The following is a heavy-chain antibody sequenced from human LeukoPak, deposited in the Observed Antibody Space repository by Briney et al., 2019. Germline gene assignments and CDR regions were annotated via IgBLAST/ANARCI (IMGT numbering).Heavy chain of an antibody. CDR3: ARDPARAARVFYHYYGMDV. J-gene: IGHJ6*02. CDR2: SSSSSSTI. V-gene: IGHV3-48*01. CDR1: GFTFSSYS. D-gene: IGHD6-6*01. Sequence: GGSLRLSCAASGFTFSSYSMNWVRQAPGKGLEWVSYSSSSSSTIYYADSVKGRFTISRDNAKNSLYLQMNSLRAEDTAVYYCARDPARAARVFYHYYGMDVWGQGTTVTVSS.